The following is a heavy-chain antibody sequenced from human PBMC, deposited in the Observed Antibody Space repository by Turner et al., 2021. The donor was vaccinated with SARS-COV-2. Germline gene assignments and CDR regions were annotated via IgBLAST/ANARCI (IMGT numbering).Heavy chain of an antibody. Sequence: EVQLVASGGGLIQPGGSLRLSCAASGLTVSSNYMSWVRQAPGKGLEWVSVIYSGGSTYYADSVKGRFTISRDNSKNTLYLQMNSLRAEYTAVYYCARDLYYYGMDVWGQGTTVTVSS. J-gene: IGHJ6*02. CDR2: IYSGGST. CDR3: ARDLYYYGMDV. V-gene: IGHV3-53*01. CDR1: GLTVSSNY.